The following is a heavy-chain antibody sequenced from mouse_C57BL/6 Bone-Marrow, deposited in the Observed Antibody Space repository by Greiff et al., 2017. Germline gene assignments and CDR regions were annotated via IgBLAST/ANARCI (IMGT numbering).Heavy chain of an antibody. CDR1: GYTFTTYW. CDR2: INPSSGYT. V-gene: IGHV1-7*01. J-gene: IGHJ2*01. CDR3: GRLLRDY. Sequence: QVQLQQSGAELAKPGASVKLSCKASGYTFTTYWMHWVKQRPGQGLEWIGYINPSSGYTKYNQKFKDKATLTADTYSSTAYMQLSSLTSEDSAVYYWGRLLRDYWGQGTTHTGSS. D-gene: IGHD1-1*01.